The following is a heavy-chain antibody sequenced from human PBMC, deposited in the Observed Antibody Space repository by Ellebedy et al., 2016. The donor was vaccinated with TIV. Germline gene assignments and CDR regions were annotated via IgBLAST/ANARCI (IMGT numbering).Heavy chain of an antibody. Sequence: SETLSLTCTVSGGSISYYYWSWIRQPPGKGLEWIGNVYYSGSTSYNPSLKSRVTISVDTSKNQFSLTLRSVTAADTAVYYCARAVAVAGTFSFDPWGQGTLVTVSS. D-gene: IGHD6-19*01. V-gene: IGHV4-59*01. CDR1: GGSISYYY. CDR3: ARAVAVAGTFSFDP. CDR2: VYYSGST. J-gene: IGHJ5*02.